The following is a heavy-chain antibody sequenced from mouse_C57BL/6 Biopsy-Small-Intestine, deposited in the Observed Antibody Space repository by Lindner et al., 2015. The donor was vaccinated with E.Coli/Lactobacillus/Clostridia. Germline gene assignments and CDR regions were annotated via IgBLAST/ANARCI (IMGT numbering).Heavy chain of an antibody. Sequence: VQLQESGGGLVKPGGSLKLSCAASGFTFSDYGMHWVRQAPEKGLEWVAYISSGSSTIYYADTVKGRFTISRDNAKNNLYLQMSHLKSEDTAMYYCARLYGYYAMDYWGQGTSVTVSS. CDR2: ISSGSSTI. CDR3: ARLYGYYAMDY. J-gene: IGHJ4*01. D-gene: IGHD1-1*02. V-gene: IGHV5-17*03. CDR1: GFTFSDYG.